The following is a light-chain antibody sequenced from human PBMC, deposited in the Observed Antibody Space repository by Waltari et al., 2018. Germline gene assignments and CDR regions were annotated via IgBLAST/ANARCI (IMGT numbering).Light chain of an antibody. V-gene: IGKV3-15*01. CDR1: QSISIN. CDR3: QQFNDWPRT. J-gene: IGKJ1*01. CDR2: GAS. Sequence: EVVMTQSPDTLSVSPGARATLSCRASQSISINLVWYQQRPGQAPRLLIYGASTRDTDIPTRFSGSGSGTEFTLTISSLQSEDAAVYYCQQFNDWPRTFGQGTKEEIK.